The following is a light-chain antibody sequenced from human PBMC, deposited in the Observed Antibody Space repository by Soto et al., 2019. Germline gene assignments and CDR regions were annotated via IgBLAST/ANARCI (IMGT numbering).Light chain of an antibody. CDR3: SSYTNSRTLV. V-gene: IGLV2-14*01. J-gene: IGLJ2*01. CDR1: GKDVGAYNY. CDR2: DVS. Sequence: QSALTQPASVSGSPGQSITISCTGTGKDVGAYNYVSWYQQHPGKAPKLMIYDVSDRPSGVSNRFSGSKSGNTASLTISGLQAEDEADYYCSSYTNSRTLVFGGGTKVTVL.